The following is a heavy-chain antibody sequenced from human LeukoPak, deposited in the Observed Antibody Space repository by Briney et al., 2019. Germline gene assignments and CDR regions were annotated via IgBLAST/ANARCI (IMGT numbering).Heavy chain of an antibody. V-gene: IGHV1-8*01. D-gene: IGHD2-21*02. CDR3: ARGVVVVTPQWYFDL. CDR2: MSPRTANT. J-gene: IGHJ2*01. Sequence: ASVKVSCKASGYTFSNYDINWVRQATGQGPEWMGWMSPRTANTGYAQKFQGRVTMTRDTSINTAYMELTSLTSEDTAVYYCARGVVVVTPQWYFDLWGRGTLVTVSS. CDR1: GYTFSNYD.